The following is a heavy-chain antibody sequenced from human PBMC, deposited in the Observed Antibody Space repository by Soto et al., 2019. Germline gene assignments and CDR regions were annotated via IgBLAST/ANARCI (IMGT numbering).Heavy chain of an antibody. V-gene: IGHV4-39*01. D-gene: IGHD4-17*01. Sequence: QLQLQESGPGLVKPSETLSLTCTVSGGSISSSSYYWGWIRQPPGKGREWIGSIYYSGSTYYNPSLKSRVTISVDTSKNQFSLKLSSVTAADTAVYYCARAYGDYWGQGTLVTVSS. J-gene: IGHJ4*02. CDR3: ARAYGDY. CDR1: GGSISSSSYY. CDR2: IYYSGST.